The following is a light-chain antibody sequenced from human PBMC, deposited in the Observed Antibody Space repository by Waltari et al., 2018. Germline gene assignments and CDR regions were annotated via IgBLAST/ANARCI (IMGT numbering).Light chain of an antibody. CDR1: HNINTW. Sequence: DIQMTQSPSSVSASIGDRVPITCRASHNINTWLAWYQQKPGKGPNLLIFGASSVQTGVPSRFSGSGSGTFFTLTINGLQPEDSATYFCQQGSSVPPTFGQGTIVEVK. V-gene: IGKV1-12*01. CDR3: QQGSSVPPT. CDR2: GAS. J-gene: IGKJ1*01.